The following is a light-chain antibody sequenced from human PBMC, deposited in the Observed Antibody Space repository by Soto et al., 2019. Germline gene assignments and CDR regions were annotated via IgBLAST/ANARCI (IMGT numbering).Light chain of an antibody. Sequence: QSVLTKPPSVSVAPGQRVTISCTGSSSNIGAAYEVHWYQQLPGTAPKLLIYGNSNRPSGVPDRFSGSKSGTSASLAITGLHAEDEADYYCQSYDSRLSAVVFGGGTQLTVL. J-gene: IGLJ3*02. CDR1: SSNIGAAYE. CDR3: QSYDSRLSAVV. V-gene: IGLV1-40*01. CDR2: GNS.